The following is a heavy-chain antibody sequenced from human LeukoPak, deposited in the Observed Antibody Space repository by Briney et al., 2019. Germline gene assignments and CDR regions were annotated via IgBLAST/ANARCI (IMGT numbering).Heavy chain of an antibody. CDR1: GFTFSSYW. V-gene: IGHV3-30*19. Sequence: GGSLRLSCAASGFTFSSYWMSWVRQAPGKGLEWVAVISYDGSNKYYADSVKGRFTISRDNSKNTLYLQMNSLRAEDTAVYYCARPNIAAAGKGGFDYWGQGTLVTVSS. CDR3: ARPNIAAAGKGGFDY. CDR2: ISYDGSNK. D-gene: IGHD6-13*01. J-gene: IGHJ4*02.